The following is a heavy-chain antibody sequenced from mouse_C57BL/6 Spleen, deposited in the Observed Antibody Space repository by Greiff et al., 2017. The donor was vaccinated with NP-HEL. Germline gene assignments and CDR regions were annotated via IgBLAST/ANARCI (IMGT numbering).Heavy chain of an antibody. J-gene: IGHJ3*01. CDR2: IDPSDSYT. V-gene: IGHV1-59*01. CDR3: AIGDDTPWFAD. CDR1: GYTFTDYW. D-gene: IGHD2-3*01. Sequence: VQLQQPGAELVRPGTSVKLSCTASGYTFTDYWMHWVKQRPGQGLEWIGVIDPSDSYTNYNQKFKGKATLTVDTSSNTASLQLSSLTSDDSAFYSCAIGDDTPWFADGGQGTLVTVSA.